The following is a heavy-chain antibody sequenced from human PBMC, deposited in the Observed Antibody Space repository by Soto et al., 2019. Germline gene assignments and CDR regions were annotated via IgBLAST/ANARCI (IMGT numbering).Heavy chain of an antibody. Sequence: SETLSLTCTVSGGSISSYYWSWIRQPPGKGLEWIGYIYYSGSTNYNPSIKSRVTISVDTSKNQFSLKLSSVTAADTAVYYYARTYYDFWSGYYGPEYYYYGMDVWGQGTTVTVSS. CDR3: ARTYYDFWSGYYGPEYYYYGMDV. J-gene: IGHJ6*02. V-gene: IGHV4-59*01. CDR2: IYYSGST. D-gene: IGHD3-3*01. CDR1: GGSISSYY.